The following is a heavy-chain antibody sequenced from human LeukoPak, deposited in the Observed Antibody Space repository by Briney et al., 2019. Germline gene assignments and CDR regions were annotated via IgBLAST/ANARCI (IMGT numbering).Heavy chain of an antibody. Sequence: ASETLSLTCTVSGGSIGIYYWTWIRQTAGKGLEYIVRIYTGGSTNYSPSFKSRVTMSVDTSKNQFSLRLTSVTAADTAVYYCARVDCSTTSCAFDYWGRGTLVTVSS. D-gene: IGHD2-2*01. CDR3: ARVDCSTTSCAFDY. V-gene: IGHV4-4*07. CDR2: IYTGGST. J-gene: IGHJ4*02. CDR1: GGSIGIYY.